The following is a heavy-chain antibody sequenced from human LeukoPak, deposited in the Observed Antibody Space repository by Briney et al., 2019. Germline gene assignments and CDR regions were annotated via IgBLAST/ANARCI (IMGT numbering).Heavy chain of an antibody. Sequence: SETLSLTCTVSGYSISSGYYWGWIRQPPGKGLEWIGSIYHSGSTYYNPSLKSRVTISVDTSKNQFSLKLSSVTAADTAVYYCARELYGYCSGGSCLNWFDPWGQGTLVTVSS. D-gene: IGHD2-15*01. CDR2: IYHSGST. J-gene: IGHJ5*02. CDR3: ARELYGYCSGGSCLNWFDP. CDR1: GYSISSGYY. V-gene: IGHV4-38-2*02.